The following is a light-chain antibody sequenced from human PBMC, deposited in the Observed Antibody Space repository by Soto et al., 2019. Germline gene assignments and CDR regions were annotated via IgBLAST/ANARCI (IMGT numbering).Light chain of an antibody. J-gene: IGLJ1*01. CDR2: DVS. CDR3: CSYAGSNNHYV. Sequence: QSALTQPASVSGSPGQSITISCTGTSSDVGGYNYVSWYQQHPGKAPKFMIYDVSNRPSGVSNRFSGSKSGNTASLTIPGLQAEDEADYYCCSYAGSNNHYVFGTGTKVTVL. V-gene: IGLV2-14*01. CDR1: SSDVGGYNY.